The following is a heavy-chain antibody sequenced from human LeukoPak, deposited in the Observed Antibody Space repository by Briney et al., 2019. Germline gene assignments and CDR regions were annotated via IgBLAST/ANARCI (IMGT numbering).Heavy chain of an antibody. CDR1: GGSISSSSYY. V-gene: IGHV4-39*07. J-gene: IGHJ4*02. D-gene: IGHD6-6*01. CDR3: ARDGLRLAARLFDY. Sequence: PSEDLSLTCTVSGGSISSSSYYWGWIRQPPGTGLEWLGSIYYSGSTYYNPSLKSRVTISVDTSKNQFSLKLSSVTAADTAVYYCARDGLRLAARLFDYWGQGTLVTVSS. CDR2: IYYSGST.